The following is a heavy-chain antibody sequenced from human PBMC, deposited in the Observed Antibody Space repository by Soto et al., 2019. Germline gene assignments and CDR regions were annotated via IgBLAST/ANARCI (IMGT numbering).Heavy chain of an antibody. D-gene: IGHD2-2*01. J-gene: IGHJ3*02. CDR2: IYSGGST. CDR3: ARGVVGDAFDI. Sequence: EVQLVETGGGLIQPGGSLRLSCAASGFTVSSNYMSWVRQAPGKGLEWVSVIYSGGSTYYTDSVKGRFTISRDNSKNTLYLQMNSLRAEDTAVYYCARGVVGDAFDIWGQGTMVTVSS. V-gene: IGHV3-53*02. CDR1: GFTVSSNY.